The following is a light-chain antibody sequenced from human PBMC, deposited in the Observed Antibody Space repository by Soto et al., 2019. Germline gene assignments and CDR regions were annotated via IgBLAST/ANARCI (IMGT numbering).Light chain of an antibody. V-gene: IGLV2-23*01. Sequence: QSAPTQPASVSGSPGQSITDSCTGISSDVGSYNLVSWYQQHPGKAPKVMIYEGSKRPSGVSNRFSGSRPGNTASLTISGLQAEDEAHFYCSSYAGSSTHVVFGGGTKVTVL. CDR1: SSDVGSYNL. CDR3: SSYAGSSTHVV. CDR2: EGS. J-gene: IGLJ2*01.